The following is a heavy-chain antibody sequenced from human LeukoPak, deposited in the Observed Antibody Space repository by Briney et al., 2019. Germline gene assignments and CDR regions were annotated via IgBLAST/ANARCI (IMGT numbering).Heavy chain of an antibody. V-gene: IGHV6-1*01. J-gene: IGHJ4*02. Sequence: SQTLSLTCAISRDSVSSYSAAWHWIRQSPSRGLEWLGRTYYRSRWYNHYPVSVKSRITSNPDTSKNQFALQLNSVTPEDTAVYYCARAVAVADFDYWGQGTLVTVSS. CDR1: RDSVSSYSAA. CDR2: TYYRSRWYN. D-gene: IGHD6-19*01. CDR3: ARAVAVADFDY.